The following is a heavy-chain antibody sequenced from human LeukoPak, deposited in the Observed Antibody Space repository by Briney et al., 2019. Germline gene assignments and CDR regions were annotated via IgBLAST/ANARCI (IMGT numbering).Heavy chain of an antibody. CDR1: GFTVSSNY. V-gene: IGHV3-53*04. Sequence: GGSLRLSCAASGFTVSSNYMSWVRQAPGKGLEWVSVIYSGGSTYYADSVKGRFTISRHNSKNTLYLQMNSLRAEDTAVYYCARDEDDYGGNSGYYYNYMDVWGKGTTVTVS. D-gene: IGHD4-23*01. CDR3: ARDEDDYGGNSGYYYNYMDV. CDR2: IYSGGST. J-gene: IGHJ6*03.